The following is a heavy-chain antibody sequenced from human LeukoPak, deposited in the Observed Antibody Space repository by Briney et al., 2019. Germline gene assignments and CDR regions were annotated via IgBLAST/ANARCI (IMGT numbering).Heavy chain of an antibody. J-gene: IGHJ6*03. Sequence: SVKVSCKASGGTFSSYAISWVRQAPGQGLEWMGGIIPIFGSANYAQKFQGRVTITTDESTSTAYMELSSLRSEDTAVYYCARVAVTVTTQRSYYYYMDVWGKGTTVTVSS. CDR1: GGTFSSYA. CDR3: ARVAVTVTTQRSYYYYMDV. V-gene: IGHV1-69*05. D-gene: IGHD4-17*01. CDR2: IIPIFGSA.